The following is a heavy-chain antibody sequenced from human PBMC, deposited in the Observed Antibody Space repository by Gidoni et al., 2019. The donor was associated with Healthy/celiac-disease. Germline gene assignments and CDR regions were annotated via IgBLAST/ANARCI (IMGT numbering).Heavy chain of an antibody. V-gene: IGHV1-2*02. D-gene: IGHD2-2*01. Sequence: QVQLVQSGAEVKKPGASLTVSCKASGYPFTGSYLPWVRQAPGQGLEWMGWINPNRGGTNYEQKFQGRVTMTRDTSISTAYRELSRLRSDDTAVYYCASSFEAPPDIVVVPAASDWFDPWGQGTLVTVSS. J-gene: IGHJ5*02. CDR2: INPNRGGT. CDR3: ASSFEAPPDIVVVPAASDWFDP. CDR1: GYPFTGSY.